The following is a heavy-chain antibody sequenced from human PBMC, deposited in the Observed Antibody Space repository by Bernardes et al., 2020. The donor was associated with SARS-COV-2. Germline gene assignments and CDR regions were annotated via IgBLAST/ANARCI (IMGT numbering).Heavy chain of an antibody. CDR3: AREDIGYCSGGSCQPFDY. J-gene: IGHJ4*02. CDR2: ISAYNDNT. CDR1: VYTLTSYG. Sequence: ASVKVPSKASVYTLTSYGISWVRPTRGQGLEWMGWISAYNDNTNYAQKLQGRVTMTTDTSTSTAYMELRSLRADDTAVYYCAREDIGYCSGGSCQPFDYWGQGTLVTVSS. D-gene: IGHD2-15*01. V-gene: IGHV1-18*01.